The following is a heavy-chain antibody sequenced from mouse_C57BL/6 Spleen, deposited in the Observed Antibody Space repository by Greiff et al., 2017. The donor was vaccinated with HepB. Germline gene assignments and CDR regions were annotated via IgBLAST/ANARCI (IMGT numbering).Heavy chain of an antibody. CDR1: GFTFSDYY. V-gene: IGHV5-12*01. CDR3: ARHVNYDEGGYYYAMDY. J-gene: IGHJ4*01. D-gene: IGHD2-4*01. CDR2: ISNGGGST. Sequence: EVKLMESGGGLVQPGGSLKLSCAASGFTFSDYYMYWVRQTPEKRLEWVAYISNGGGSTYYPDTVKGRFTISRDNAKNTLYLQMSRLKSEDTAMYYCARHVNYDEGGYYYAMDYWGQGTSVTVSS.